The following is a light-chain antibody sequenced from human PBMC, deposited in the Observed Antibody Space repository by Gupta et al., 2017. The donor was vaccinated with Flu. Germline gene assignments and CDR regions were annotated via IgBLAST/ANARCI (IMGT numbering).Light chain of an antibody. CDR1: QDIRNT. CDR3: QHDDNSPIT. Sequence: AIQMTQSPSSLSASVGDRVTITCRASQDIRNTLGWYQQKPGKAPKLLMYNVSTLQSGVPSRFSGSGSGTXFTLTIXSLQPEDLATYYCQHDDNSPITFGXGTKVEIK. J-gene: IGKJ4*01. CDR2: NVS. V-gene: IGKV1-6*01.